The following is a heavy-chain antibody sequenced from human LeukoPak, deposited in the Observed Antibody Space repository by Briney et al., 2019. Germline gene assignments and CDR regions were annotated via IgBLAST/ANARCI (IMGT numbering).Heavy chain of an antibody. J-gene: IGHJ4*02. CDR2: IYSGGST. V-gene: IGHV3-53*01. Sequence: GGSLRLSCAASGFTVSSNYMSWVRQAPGKGLEWVSVIYSGGSTYYADSVKGRFTISRDNSKNTLYLQMNSLRAEDTAVYYCAKDLSSGYYHDYWGQGTLVTVSS. CDR1: GFTVSSNY. CDR3: AKDLSSGYYHDY. D-gene: IGHD3-22*01.